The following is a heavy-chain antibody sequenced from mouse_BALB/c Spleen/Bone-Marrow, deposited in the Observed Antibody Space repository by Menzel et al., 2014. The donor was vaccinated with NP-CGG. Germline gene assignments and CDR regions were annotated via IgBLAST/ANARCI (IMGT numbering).Heavy chain of an antibody. J-gene: IGHJ4*01. V-gene: IGHV1S127*01. CDR1: GYTFTSYW. CDR2: IDPSDSYT. CDR3: TRDAMDY. Sequence: QVQLKQSGAELVKPGASVKMSCKASGYTFTSYWMHWVRQRPGQGLGWIGVIDPSDSYTSYIQKFKGKATLTVDTSSSTAYMQLSSLTSEDSAVYYCTRDAMDYWGQGTSVTVSS.